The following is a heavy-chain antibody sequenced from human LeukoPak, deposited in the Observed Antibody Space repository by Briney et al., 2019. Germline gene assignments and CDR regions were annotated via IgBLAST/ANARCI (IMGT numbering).Heavy chain of an antibody. CDR1: GFTFSSYW. D-gene: IGHD2-15*01. V-gene: IGHV3-7*01. J-gene: IGHJ3*02. CDR3: ARAYHVAAAPFGAFDI. CDR2: IKQDGSEK. Sequence: GGSLRLSCAASGFTFSSYWMSWVRQAPGKGLEWVANIKQDGSEKYYVDSVKGRFTISGDNAKNSLYLQMNSLRAEDTAVYYCARAYHVAAAPFGAFDIWGQGTMVTVSS.